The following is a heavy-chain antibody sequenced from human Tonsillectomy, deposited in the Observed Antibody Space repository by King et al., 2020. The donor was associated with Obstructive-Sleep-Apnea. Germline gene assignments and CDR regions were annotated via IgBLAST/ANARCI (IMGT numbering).Heavy chain of an antibody. V-gene: IGHV3-23*04. D-gene: IGHD3-3*01. J-gene: IGHJ5*01. CDR3: AKPYYVFWSGYSETWFDS. Sequence: VQLVESGGGLEQPGGSLRLSCAASGFTFNNYAMNWVRQAPGKGLEWVSSISGSGGTTYYADSVKGRFTISIDNSKKTLYLQMNSLSPEDTAVYYCAKPYYVFWSGYSETWFDSWGQGTLVTVSS. CDR1: GFTFNNYA. CDR2: ISGSGGTT.